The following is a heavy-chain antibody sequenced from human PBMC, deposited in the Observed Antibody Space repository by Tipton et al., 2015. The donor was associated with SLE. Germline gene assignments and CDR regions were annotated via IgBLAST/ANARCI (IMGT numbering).Heavy chain of an antibody. V-gene: IGHV1-8*03. J-gene: IGHJ6*03. D-gene: IGHD4-11*01. CDR1: GYTFTGYD. Sequence: VQSGAEVKKPGASVKVSCKASGYTFTGYDINWVRQATGQGLEWMGWMSTNSANTGYAQKFQGRVTIITNTSISTAYMELSSLRSEDTAVYYCARGASGYSNSDYHLDVWGKGTPVTVSS. CDR2: MSTNSANT. CDR3: ARGASGYSNSDYHLDV.